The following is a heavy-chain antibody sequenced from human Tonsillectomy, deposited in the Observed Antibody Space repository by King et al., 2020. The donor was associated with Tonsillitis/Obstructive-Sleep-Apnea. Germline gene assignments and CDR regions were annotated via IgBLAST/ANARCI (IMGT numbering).Heavy chain of an antibody. V-gene: IGHV3-20*04. CDR3: ARAVVVVAATPRYFQH. D-gene: IGHD2-15*01. J-gene: IGHJ1*01. CDR1: GFTFDDYC. CDR2: INWNGGST. Sequence: VQLVESGGGVVRPGGSLRLSCAASGFTFDDYCMSWFRQAPGKGLEWVSGINWNGGSTGYADSVKGRFTISRDNAKNSLYLQMNSLRAEDTALYYCARAVVVVAATPRYFQHWGQGTLVTVSS.